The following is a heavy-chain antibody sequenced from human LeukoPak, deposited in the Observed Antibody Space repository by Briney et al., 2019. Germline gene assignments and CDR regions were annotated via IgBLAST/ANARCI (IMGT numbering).Heavy chain of an antibody. D-gene: IGHD3-22*01. V-gene: IGHV1-69*01. CDR2: IIPIFGAA. J-gene: IGHJ4*02. CDR3: AKDAYYDSSGYYTGIFDY. Sequence: SSVKVSCKASGGTFSSYTISWVRQAPGQGLEWMGGIIPIFGAANYAQKFQGRVTITADESTSTAYMELSSLRSEDTAVYYCAKDAYYDSSGYYTGIFDYWGQGTLVTVSS. CDR1: GGTFSSYT.